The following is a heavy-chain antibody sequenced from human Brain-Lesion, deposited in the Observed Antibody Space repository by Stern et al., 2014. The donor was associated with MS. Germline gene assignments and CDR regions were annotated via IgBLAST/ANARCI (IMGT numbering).Heavy chain of an antibody. V-gene: IGHV3-74*02. CDR3: ARAHVDTWDWFDP. Sequence: VQLVESGGDLVQPGGSLRLSCTAAGFTFSTYWMHWVRQAPRKGLVWVSRINGDGSRTSYADSVKGRFTISRDNAKNTLYVQMNSLRVEDTAVYYCARAHVDTWDWFDPWGQGTLVTVSS. J-gene: IGHJ5*02. CDR1: GFTFSTYW. CDR2: INGDGSRT. D-gene: IGHD5-18*01.